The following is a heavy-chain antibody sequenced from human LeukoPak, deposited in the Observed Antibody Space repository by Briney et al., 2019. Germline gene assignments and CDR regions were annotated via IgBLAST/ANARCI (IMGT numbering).Heavy chain of an antibody. D-gene: IGHD3-16*01. CDR2: ISGSGGST. CDR1: GFTFSSYA. J-gene: IGHJ4*02. CDR3: AKGVWGSLRVYYFDY. Sequence: GGSLRLSCAASGFTFSSYAMSWVRQAPGKGLEWVSAISGSGGSTYYADSVKGRFTISRDNSKNTLYLQINSLRAEDTAVYYCAKGVWGSLRVYYFDYWGQGTLVTVSS. V-gene: IGHV3-23*01.